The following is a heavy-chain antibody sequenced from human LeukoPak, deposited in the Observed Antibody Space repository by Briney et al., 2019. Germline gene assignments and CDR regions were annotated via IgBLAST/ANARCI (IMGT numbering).Heavy chain of an antibody. CDR1: GGSISSGGYS. V-gene: IGHV4-31*11. J-gene: IGHJ3*02. D-gene: IGHD5-12*01. Sequence: PSETLSLTCAVSGGSISSGGYSWSWIRQHPGKGLEWIGYIYYSGSTYYNPSLKSRVTISVDTSKNQFSLKLSSVTAADTAVYYCARGRGMATINAFDIWGQGTMVTVSS. CDR3: ARGRGMATINAFDI. CDR2: IYYSGST.